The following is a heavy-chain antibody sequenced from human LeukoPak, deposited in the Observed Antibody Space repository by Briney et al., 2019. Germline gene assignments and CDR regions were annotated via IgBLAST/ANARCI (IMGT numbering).Heavy chain of an antibody. V-gene: IGHV4-34*01. D-gene: IGHD6-13*01. CDR1: GGSFSGYY. Sequence: SETLSLTCAVYGGSFSGYYWSWIRQPPGKGLEWIGEINHSGSTNYNPSLKSRVTISVDTSKNQFSLKLSSVTAADTAVYYCARDLSAGPFDYWGQGTLVTVSS. CDR3: ARDLSAGPFDY. J-gene: IGHJ4*02. CDR2: INHSGST.